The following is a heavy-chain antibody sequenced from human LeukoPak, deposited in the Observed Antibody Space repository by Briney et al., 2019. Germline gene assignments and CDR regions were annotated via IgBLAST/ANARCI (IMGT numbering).Heavy chain of an antibody. V-gene: IGHV3-48*01. CDR1: GFTFSSYS. D-gene: IGHD6-13*01. CDR3: ARDFESLVPFDS. Sequence: GGSLRLSCAASGFTFSSYSMNWVRQAPGKGLEWVSYISSSSTIYYADSVKGRFTISRDNAKNSLYLQMNSLRAEDTAVYYCARDFESLVPFDSWGQGTLVTVSS. CDR2: ISSSSTI. J-gene: IGHJ4*02.